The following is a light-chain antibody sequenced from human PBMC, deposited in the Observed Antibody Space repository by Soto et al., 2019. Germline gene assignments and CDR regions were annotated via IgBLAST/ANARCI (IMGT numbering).Light chain of an antibody. J-gene: IGKJ3*01. CDR2: KAS. CDR1: QTISSW. V-gene: IGKV1-5*03. Sequence: DIQMTQSPSTLSGSLGDRVTIXCRASQTISSWLAWYQQKPGKAPKLLIYKASTLKSGVPSRFSGSGSGTDFTLTISSLQPEDFATYYCQQLFMYPPTFGPGTKVD. CDR3: QQLFMYPPT.